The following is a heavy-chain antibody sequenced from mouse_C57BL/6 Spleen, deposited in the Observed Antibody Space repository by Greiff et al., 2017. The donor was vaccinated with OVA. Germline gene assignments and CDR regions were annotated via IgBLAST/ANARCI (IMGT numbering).Heavy chain of an antibody. J-gene: IGHJ2*01. D-gene: IGHD3-2*02. CDR2: ISDGGSYT. V-gene: IGHV5-4*01. CDR1: GFTFSSYA. CDR3: ARDLGTAQATVYFDY. Sequence: EVQRVESGGGLVKPGGSLKLSCAASGFTFSSYAMSWVRQTPEKRLEWVATISDGGSYTYYPDNVKGRFTISRDNAKNNLYLQMSHLKSEDTAMYYCARDLGTAQATVYFDYWGQGTTLTVSS.